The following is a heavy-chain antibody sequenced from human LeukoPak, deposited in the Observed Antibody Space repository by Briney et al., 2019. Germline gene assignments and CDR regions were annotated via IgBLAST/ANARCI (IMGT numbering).Heavy chain of an antibody. CDR2: IYYSGST. J-gene: IGHJ5*02. CDR3: ARDSSGNNWFDP. CDR1: GGSIRSYY. Sequence: SETLSLTCTVSGGSIRSYYWSWIRQPPGKGLEWIGYIYYSGSTNYTPSLKSRVTISIDTSKNQFSLKLSSVTAADTAVYYCARDSSGNNWFDPWGQGTLVTVSS. V-gene: IGHV4-59*01.